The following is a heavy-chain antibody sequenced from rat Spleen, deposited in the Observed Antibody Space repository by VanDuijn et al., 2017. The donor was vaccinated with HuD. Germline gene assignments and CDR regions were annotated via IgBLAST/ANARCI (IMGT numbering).Heavy chain of an antibody. V-gene: IGHV5-46*01. Sequence: EVQLVESGGGLVQPGRSMKLSCAASGFTFSSFPMAWVRQAPTKGLEWVATISASGGSTYFRDSVKGRFTISRDVTKTTLYLQMSSLRSEDTATYYCTRGRVYFGYTGFEYWGQGVMVTVSS. CDR1: GFTFSSFP. CDR3: TRGRVYFGYTGFEY. CDR2: ISASGGST. D-gene: IGHD4-3*01. J-gene: IGHJ2*01.